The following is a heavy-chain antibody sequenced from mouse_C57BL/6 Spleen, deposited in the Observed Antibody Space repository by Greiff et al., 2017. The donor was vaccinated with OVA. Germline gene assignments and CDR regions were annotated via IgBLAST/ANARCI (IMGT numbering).Heavy chain of an antibody. CDR2: IYPSDSET. Sequence: QVQLQQPGAELVRPGSSVKLSCKASGYTFTSYWMDWVKQRPGQGLEWIGNIYPSDSETHYNQKFKDKATLTVDKSSSTAYMQLSSLTSEDSAVYYCAREGDYDYDGAMDYWGQGTSVTVSS. CDR3: AREGDYDYDGAMDY. D-gene: IGHD2-4*01. CDR1: GYTFTSYW. V-gene: IGHV1-61*01. J-gene: IGHJ4*01.